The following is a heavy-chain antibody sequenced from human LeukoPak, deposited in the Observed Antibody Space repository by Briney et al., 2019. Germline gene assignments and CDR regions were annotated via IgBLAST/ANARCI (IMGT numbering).Heavy chain of an antibody. CDR1: GCTFTDYY. CDR3: ATDPIVNNDY. J-gene: IGHJ4*02. D-gene: IGHD1-26*01. CDR2: VDPEDGET. Sequence: ASVKISCKVSGCTFTDYYMHWVPQAPGKGLEWMGLVDPEDGETIYAEKFQGRVTITADTSTDTAYMELSSLRSEDTAVYYCATDPIVNNDYWGQGTLVTVSS. V-gene: IGHV1-69-2*01.